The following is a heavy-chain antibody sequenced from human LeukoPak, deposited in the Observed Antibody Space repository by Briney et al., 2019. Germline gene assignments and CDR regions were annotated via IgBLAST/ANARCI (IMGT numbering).Heavy chain of an antibody. Sequence: GGSLRLSCAASGSTFSSYDLHWFRQPAGQGLEWVSAIGAGGDTYYSGSAKGRFTISRDNDKNSFYLQMNSLRGGDTAVYYCVRGLSGPAEHDAFDIWGQGTMVTVSS. CDR2: IGAGGDT. D-gene: IGHD1-26*01. CDR3: VRGLSGPAEHDAFDI. CDR1: GSTFSSYD. J-gene: IGHJ3*02. V-gene: IGHV3-13*01.